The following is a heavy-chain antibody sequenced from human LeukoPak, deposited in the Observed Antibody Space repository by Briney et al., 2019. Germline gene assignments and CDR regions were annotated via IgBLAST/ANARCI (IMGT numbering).Heavy chain of an antibody. CDR1: GFTLSNHY. CDR2: LSQTGSDI. CDR3: TRGHWGPDY. Sequence: GGSLRLSCTASGFTLSNHYMTWIRQAPGKGLEYLSYLSQTGSDIFYADSVKGRFSVSRDNAKNSLYLQMNSLRADDTAVYYCTRGHWGPDYWGQGTLVTVSS. J-gene: IGHJ4*02. V-gene: IGHV3-11*01. D-gene: IGHD7-27*01.